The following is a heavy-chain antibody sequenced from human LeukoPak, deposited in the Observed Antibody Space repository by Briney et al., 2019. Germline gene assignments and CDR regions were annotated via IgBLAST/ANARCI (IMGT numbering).Heavy chain of an antibody. D-gene: IGHD3-10*01. V-gene: IGHV5-51*01. CDR2: IYPGDSDT. J-gene: IGHJ4*02. Sequence: GESLKISCKGSGYGFTSYWIGWVRQMPGKGLEWMGIIYPGDSDTRYSPSFQGQVTISADKSISTAYLQWSSLKASDTAMYYCARHWRKVWFGELLKGFVFDYWGQGTLVTVSS. CDR3: ARHWRKVWFGELLKGFVFDY. CDR1: GYGFTSYW.